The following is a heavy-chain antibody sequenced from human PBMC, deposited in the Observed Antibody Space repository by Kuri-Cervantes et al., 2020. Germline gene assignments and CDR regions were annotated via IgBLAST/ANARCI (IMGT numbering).Heavy chain of an antibody. V-gene: IGHV1-3*01. D-gene: IGHD3-3*01. Sequence: ASVKVSCKASGYTFTSYAIHWVRQAPGQRLEWMGWINAGNGNTKYSQKFQGRVTITRDTSASTAYMELSSLRSEDTAVYYCARRAIGASYYYYYMDVWGKGTTVTVSS. CDR1: GYTFTSYA. CDR2: INAGNGNT. J-gene: IGHJ6*03. CDR3: ARRAIGASYYYYYMDV.